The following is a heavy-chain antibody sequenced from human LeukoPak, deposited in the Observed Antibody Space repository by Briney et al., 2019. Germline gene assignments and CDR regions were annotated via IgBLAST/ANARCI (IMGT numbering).Heavy chain of an antibody. V-gene: IGHV3-9*01. J-gene: IGHJ6*03. CDR3: AKGGSAVGRYYMDV. CDR2: ISWNSGSK. D-gene: IGHD6-13*01. Sequence: GGSLRLSCAASGFTFDDYAMHWVRQAPGKGLQWVSGISWNSGSKGYADSVKGRLTISRDNAKNSLYLQMNSLRAEDTALYYCAKGGSAVGRYYMDVWGKGTTVTVSS. CDR1: GFTFDDYA.